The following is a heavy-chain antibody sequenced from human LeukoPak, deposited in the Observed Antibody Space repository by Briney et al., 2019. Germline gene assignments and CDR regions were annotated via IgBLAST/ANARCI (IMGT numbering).Heavy chain of an antibody. CDR1: GGPIGSHH. CDR3: ASGPQTADPYPPYYYYYMDI. D-gene: IGHD2-2*02. J-gene: IGHJ6*03. Sequence: SETLSLTCSVSGGPIGSHHWTWLRQPPGEGLEGIGYIYYSGSADYNPSLRSRVTISVNTSKKQFSLKLSSVTTADTAVYYCASGPQTADPYPPYYYYYMDIWGKGTTVTVSS. CDR2: IYYSGSA. V-gene: IGHV4-59*11.